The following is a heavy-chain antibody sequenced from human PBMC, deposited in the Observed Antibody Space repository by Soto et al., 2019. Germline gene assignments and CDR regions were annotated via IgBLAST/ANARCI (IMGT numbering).Heavy chain of an antibody. CDR2: IYYSGST. CDR3: ARRPYYYDSPGPPR. V-gene: IGHV4-59*08. Sequence: SETLSLTCTVSGGSISSYYWSWIRQPPGKGLEWIGYIYYSGSTNYNPSLKSRVTISIDTSKNQFSLKLTSVTAADTAVYYCARRPYYYDSPGPPRWGQGTMVTVSS. J-gene: IGHJ4*02. D-gene: IGHD3-22*01. CDR1: GGSISSYY.